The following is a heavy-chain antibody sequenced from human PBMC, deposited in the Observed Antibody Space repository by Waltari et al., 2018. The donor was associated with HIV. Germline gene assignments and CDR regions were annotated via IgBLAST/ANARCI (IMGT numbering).Heavy chain of an antibody. CDR1: GGPISSYNW. D-gene: IGHD2-15*01. Sequence: VQLQESGPGLVQPSETLSLTCAVSGGPISSYNWWSWVRQPPGKGLEWIGEMFHSGSTNYNPALQSRVTISLDTTQHQFSLRLNSVTAADNAVYYCARGRKGYLGIEDFDSWGQGTLVTVSS. V-gene: IGHV4-4*02. J-gene: IGHJ4*02. CDR3: ARGRKGYLGIEDFDS. CDR2: MFHSGST.